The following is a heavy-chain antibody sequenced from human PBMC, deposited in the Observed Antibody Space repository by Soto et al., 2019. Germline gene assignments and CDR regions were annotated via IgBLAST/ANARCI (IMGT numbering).Heavy chain of an antibody. CDR3: AREVVPAATDYYYYYYMDV. Sequence: SETLSLTCTVSGGSISSYYWSWIRQPPGEGLEWIGYIYYSGSTNYNPSLKSRVTISVDTSKNQFSLKLNSVTAADTAVYYCAREVVPAATDYYYYYYMDVWGKGTTVT. V-gene: IGHV4-59*01. CDR2: IYYSGST. J-gene: IGHJ6*03. D-gene: IGHD2-15*01. CDR1: GGSISSYY.